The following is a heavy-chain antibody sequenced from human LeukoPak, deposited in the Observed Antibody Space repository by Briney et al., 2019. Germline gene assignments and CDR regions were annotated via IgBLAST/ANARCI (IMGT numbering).Heavy chain of an antibody. CDR3: AKVSAYYYASGFDS. CDR2: ISSSSSYV. V-gene: IGHV3-21*01. CDR1: GFTFSSYS. D-gene: IGHD3-10*01. Sequence: GGSLRLSCAASGFTFSSYSMNWVRQAPGKGLEWVSSISSSSSYVYYADSVKGRFTISRDNAKNSLYLQMNSLRPEDTAVYYCAKVSAYYYASGFDSWGQGTLVTVSS. J-gene: IGHJ4*02.